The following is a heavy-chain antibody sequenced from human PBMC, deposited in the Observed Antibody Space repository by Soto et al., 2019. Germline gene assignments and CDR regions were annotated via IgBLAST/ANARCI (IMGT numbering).Heavy chain of an antibody. CDR1: GFSFRSDW. Sequence: EDQLVESGGGLVQPGGSLRLTCAVSGFSFRSDWMNWVRQAPGKGLEWVAHTNQDGSEKYYLDSVKGRFTIFRDNAKNSLYRQMNRLRADDSAVYYCSGGVGDAIWGQGTLVTVSS. CDR3: SGGVGDAI. J-gene: IGHJ4*02. D-gene: IGHD1-26*01. V-gene: IGHV3-7*04. CDR2: TNQDGSEK.